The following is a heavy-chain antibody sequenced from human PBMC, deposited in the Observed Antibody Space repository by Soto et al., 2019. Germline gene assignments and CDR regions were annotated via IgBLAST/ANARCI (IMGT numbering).Heavy chain of an antibody. Sequence: ASVKASCKASGYTFKSYDVMWVRKAPGEGFEWMGWISGHNGKADYAENFQGRVIMTTDTSTATASMDLRGLRSDDTAVYYCARRGCIVNFAMDVWGQGTTVTVSS. D-gene: IGHD2-21*01. CDR2: ISGHNGKA. J-gene: IGHJ6*02. CDR3: ARRGCIVNFAMDV. V-gene: IGHV1-18*04. CDR1: GYTFKSYD.